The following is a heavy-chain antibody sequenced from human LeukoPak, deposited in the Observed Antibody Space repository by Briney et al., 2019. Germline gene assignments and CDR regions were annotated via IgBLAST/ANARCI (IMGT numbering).Heavy chain of an antibody. CDR1: GYTFTGYY. Sequence: SVKVSCKASGYTFTGYYMHWVRQAPGQGLEWMGWIIPIFGTANYAQKFQGRVTITTDESTSTAYMELSSLRSEDTAVYYCAAHERWLQLELGYWGQGTLVTVSS. V-gene: IGHV1-69*05. CDR2: IIPIFGTA. D-gene: IGHD5-24*01. J-gene: IGHJ4*02. CDR3: AAHERWLQLELGY.